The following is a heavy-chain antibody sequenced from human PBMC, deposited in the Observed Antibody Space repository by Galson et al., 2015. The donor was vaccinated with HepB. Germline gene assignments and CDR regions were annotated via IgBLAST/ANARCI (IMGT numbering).Heavy chain of an antibody. CDR3: ARGVIDSLDY. V-gene: IGHV3-33*08. CDR2: IWYDGSNK. J-gene: IGHJ4*02. CDR1: GFPFSSYG. Sequence: LRLSCAASGFPFSSYGMHWVRQAPGEGLEWVAVIWYDGSNKYYADSVKGRFTISRDNSKNTLYLQMNSLRAEDTAVYYCARGVIDSLDYWGQGTLVTVSS. D-gene: IGHD3-10*01.